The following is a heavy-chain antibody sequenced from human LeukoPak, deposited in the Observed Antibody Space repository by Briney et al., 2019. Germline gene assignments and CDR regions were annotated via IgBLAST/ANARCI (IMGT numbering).Heavy chain of an antibody. CDR3: ARLPSWSSTSCYRHYYYGMDV. CDR2: IYYGGST. CDR1: GGSISSYY. V-gene: IGHV4-59*08. Sequence: SETLSLTCTVSGGSISSYYWGWIRQPPGKGLEWVGYIYYGGSTTYNPSLKSRVTISVDTPKQQFSLKSSSVTDAAASVYYCARLPSWSSTSCYRHYYYGMDVWGQGTTVTVSS. D-gene: IGHD2-2*01. J-gene: IGHJ6*02.